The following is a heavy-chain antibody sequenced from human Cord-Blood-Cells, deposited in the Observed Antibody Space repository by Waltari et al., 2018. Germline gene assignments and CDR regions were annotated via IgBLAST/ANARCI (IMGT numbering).Heavy chain of an antibody. Sequence: QVQLVQSGAEVKKPGASVKVSCKASGYTFTGYYMHWVRQAPGQGLEWMGRINPNSGGTNYAQKFQGRVTMTRDTSISTAYMELGRLRSDDTAVYYCAGCSSTSCYVAFDIWGQGTMVTVSS. V-gene: IGHV1-2*06. CDR3: AGCSSTSCYVAFDI. J-gene: IGHJ3*02. CDR2: INPNSGGT. D-gene: IGHD2-2*01. CDR1: GYTFTGYY.